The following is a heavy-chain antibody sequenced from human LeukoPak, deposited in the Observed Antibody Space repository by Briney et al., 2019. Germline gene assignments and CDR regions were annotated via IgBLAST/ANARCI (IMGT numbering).Heavy chain of an antibody. CDR3: ARSSGYYYFDFDY. D-gene: IGHD3-22*01. J-gene: IGHJ4*02. V-gene: IGHV3-7*01. CDR2: IKQDGSEK. CDR1: GFTFSSYW. Sequence: GGSLRLSCVASGFTFSSYWVTWVRQAPGKGLEWVGNIKQDGSEKYYMDSVKGRFTISRDNAKKSLYLQMNSLRAEDTAVYYCARSSGYYYFDFDYWGQGTLVTVSS.